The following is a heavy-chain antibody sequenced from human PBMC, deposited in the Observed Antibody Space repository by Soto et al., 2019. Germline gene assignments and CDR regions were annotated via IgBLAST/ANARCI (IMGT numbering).Heavy chain of an antibody. V-gene: IGHV3-23*01. D-gene: IGHD2-8*01. CDR2: ISGSGGST. J-gene: IGHJ6*02. Sequence: PGGSLRLSCAASGFTFSSYAMSWVRQAPGKGLEWVSAISGSGGSTYYADSVKGRFTISRDNSKNTLYLQMNSLRAEDTAVYYCAKGKGGGYCTNGVCYTPDVWGQGTTVTVSS. CDR3: AKGKGGGYCTNGVCYTPDV. CDR1: GFTFSSYA.